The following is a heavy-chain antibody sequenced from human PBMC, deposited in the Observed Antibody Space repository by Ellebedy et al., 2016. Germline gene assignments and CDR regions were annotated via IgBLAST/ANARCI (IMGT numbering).Heavy chain of an antibody. CDR1: GFTFSSFA. D-gene: IGHD3-10*01. J-gene: IGHJ4*02. CDR2: ISSTGTYI. V-gene: IGHV3-21*04. Sequence: GESLKISCAASGFTFSSFAMNWVRQAPGKGLEWVSSISSTGTYIYYAGSVKGRFTISRDNAKNSVYLQMSSLRAEDMAMYYCARYGLSGTFDLWGQGTPVTVSS. CDR3: ARYGLSGTFDL.